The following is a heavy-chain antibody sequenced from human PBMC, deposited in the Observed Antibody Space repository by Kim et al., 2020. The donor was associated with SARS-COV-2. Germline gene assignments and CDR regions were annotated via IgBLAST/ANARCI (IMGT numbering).Heavy chain of an antibody. Sequence: SETLSLTCAVYGGSFSGYYWSWIRQPPGKGLEWIGEINHSGSTNYNPSLKSRVTISVDTSKNQFSLKLSSVTAADTAVYYCASVARFWFDPWGQGTLVTVSS. D-gene: IGHD2-15*01. J-gene: IGHJ5*02. CDR2: INHSGST. CDR3: ASVARFWFDP. CDR1: GGSFSGYY. V-gene: IGHV4-34*01.